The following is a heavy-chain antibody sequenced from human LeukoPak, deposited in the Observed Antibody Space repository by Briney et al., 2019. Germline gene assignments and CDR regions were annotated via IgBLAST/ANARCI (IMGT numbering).Heavy chain of an antibody. J-gene: IGHJ4*02. Sequence: GGFPRLSCAVSGFTFSDHFLDWVRQAPGKGLEWVGRSRNKAKSYTTEYAASVKGRFTISRDDSKNSLYLQMNSLETEDTAVYYCVRVGSVSGSDYLDYWGQGTLVTVSS. CDR3: VRVGSVSGSDYLDY. D-gene: IGHD6-19*01. CDR2: SRNKAKSYTT. CDR1: GFTFSDHF. V-gene: IGHV3-72*01.